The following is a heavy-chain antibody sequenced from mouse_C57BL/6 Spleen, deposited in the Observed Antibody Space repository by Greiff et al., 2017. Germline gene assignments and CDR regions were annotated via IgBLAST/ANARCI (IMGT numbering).Heavy chain of an antibody. CDR1: GYTFTDYN. V-gene: IGHV1-18*01. D-gene: IGHD1-1*01. Sequence: VQLKESGPELVKPGASVKIPCKASGYTFTDYNMDWVKQSHGKSLEWIGDINPNNGGTIYNQKFKGKATLTVDKSSSTAYMELRSLTSEDTAVYYCARRYYGSRGYYAMDYWGQGTSVTVSS. J-gene: IGHJ4*01. CDR3: ARRYYGSRGYYAMDY. CDR2: INPNNGGT.